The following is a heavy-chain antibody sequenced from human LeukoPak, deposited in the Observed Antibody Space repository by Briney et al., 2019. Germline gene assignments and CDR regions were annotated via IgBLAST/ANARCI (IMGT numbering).Heavy chain of an antibody. J-gene: IGHJ4*02. V-gene: IGHV4-59*01. CDR3: ARATYCGGDCYSPFAY. Sequence: LSLTXXXXXGSIXXXYWSWIRQXPGKGVEWSGDIYYSGSTNYNPSLKSRVTISVDTCKNQFSLKLSSVTAAETGVYYCARATYCGGDCYSPFAYWGQGTLVTVSS. CDR1: XGSIXXXY. D-gene: IGHD2-21*02. CDR2: IYYSGST.